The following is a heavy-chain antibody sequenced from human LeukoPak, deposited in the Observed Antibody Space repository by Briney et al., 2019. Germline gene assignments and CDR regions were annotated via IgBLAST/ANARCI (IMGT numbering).Heavy chain of an antibody. CDR3: AKGVASPDAFDI. Sequence: GGSLRLSCAASGFTFSSYAMSGVRQAPGKGVEWVSAISGSGGSTYYADSVKGRFTISRDNSKTPLHLQMNSLRAEDTAVYYCAKGVASPDAFDIWGQGTMVTVSS. CDR2: ISGSGGST. D-gene: IGHD5-12*01. V-gene: IGHV3-23*01. J-gene: IGHJ3*02. CDR1: GFTFSSYA.